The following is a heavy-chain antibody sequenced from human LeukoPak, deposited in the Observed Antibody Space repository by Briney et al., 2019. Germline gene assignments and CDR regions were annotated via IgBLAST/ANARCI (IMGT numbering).Heavy chain of an antibody. J-gene: IGHJ4*02. CDR3: ARESYSWRSGPFDY. D-gene: IGHD2-8*02. Sequence: GGSLRLSCAASGFTFSSYSMNWVRQAPGKGLEWVSSISSSSSYIYYADSVKGRFTISRDNAKNSLYLQMNSLRAEDTAVYYCARESYSWRSGPFDYWGQGTLVTVSS. CDR1: GFTFSSYS. V-gene: IGHV3-21*04. CDR2: ISSSSSYI.